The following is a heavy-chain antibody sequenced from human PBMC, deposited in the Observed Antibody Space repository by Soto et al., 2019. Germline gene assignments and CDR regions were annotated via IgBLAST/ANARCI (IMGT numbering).Heavy chain of an antibody. V-gene: IGHV4-59*01. D-gene: IGHD3-10*01. CDR1: GGSISSYY. CDR2: IHYSGST. Sequence: SETLSLTCTVSGGSISSYYWSWIRQPPGKGLEYIGYIHYSGSTNYNPSLKSRVNISMDTSKNQFSLRLSSVTTADTAVYYCAITLFLVRGIIITEPNWFDPWGQGTLVTVS. CDR3: AITLFLVRGIIITEPNWFDP. J-gene: IGHJ5*02.